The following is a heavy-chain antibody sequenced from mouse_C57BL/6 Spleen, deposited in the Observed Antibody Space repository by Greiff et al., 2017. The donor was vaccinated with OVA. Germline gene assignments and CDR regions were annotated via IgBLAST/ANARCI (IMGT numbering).Heavy chain of an antibody. V-gene: IGHV1-64*01. CDR1: GYTFTSYW. CDR2: IHPNSGST. Sequence: QVQLQQPGAELVKPGASVKLSCKASGYTFTSYWMHWVKQRPGQGLEWIGMIHPNSGSTNYNEKFKSKATLTVDKSSSTAYMQLSSLTSEDSAVYDCAREGYSNYVYAMDYWGQGTSVTVSS. J-gene: IGHJ4*01. D-gene: IGHD2-5*01. CDR3: AREGYSNYVYAMDY.